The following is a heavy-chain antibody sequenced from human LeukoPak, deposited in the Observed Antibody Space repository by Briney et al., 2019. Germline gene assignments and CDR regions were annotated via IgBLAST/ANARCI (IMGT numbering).Heavy chain of an antibody. V-gene: IGHV3-23*01. CDR2: ISGSGGST. D-gene: IGHD3-22*01. CDR1: GFTFGSYA. CDR3: AKDRYYDSSGYWHY. J-gene: IGHJ4*02. Sequence: GGSLTLSCAASGFTFGSYAMSWVRQAPGKGLEWVSAISGSGGSTYYADSVKGRFTISRDNSKNTLYLQMNSLRAEDTAVYYCAKDRYYDSSGYWHYWGQGTLVTVSS.